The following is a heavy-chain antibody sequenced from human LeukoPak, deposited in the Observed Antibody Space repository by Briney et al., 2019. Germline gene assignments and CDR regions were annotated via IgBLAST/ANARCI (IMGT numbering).Heavy chain of an antibody. CDR3: ARVGGTNYYYYGMDV. V-gene: IGHV4-61*08. J-gene: IGHJ6*02. CDR1: GGSISSGGYY. Sequence: SETLSLTCTVSGGSISSGGYYWSWIRQHPGTGLEWIGYIYYSGSTYYNPSLKSRVTISVDTSKNQFSLKLSSVTAADMAVYYCARVGGTNYYYYGMDVWGQGTTVTVSS. D-gene: IGHD3-10*01. CDR2: IYYSGST.